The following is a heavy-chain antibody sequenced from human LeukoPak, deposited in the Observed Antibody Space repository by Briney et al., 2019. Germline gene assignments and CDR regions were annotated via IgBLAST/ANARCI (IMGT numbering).Heavy chain of an antibody. CDR1: GFTFSSYG. Sequence: PGGSLRLSCAASGFTFSSYGMHWVRQAPGKGLEWVADIWYDGKNEHFADSVKGRFTISRDNAKNSLYLQMSNLRAEDTAVYFCARGGGLDVWGQGATVTVSS. J-gene: IGHJ6*02. D-gene: IGHD3-16*01. V-gene: IGHV3-33*03. CDR2: IWYDGKNE. CDR3: ARGGGLDV.